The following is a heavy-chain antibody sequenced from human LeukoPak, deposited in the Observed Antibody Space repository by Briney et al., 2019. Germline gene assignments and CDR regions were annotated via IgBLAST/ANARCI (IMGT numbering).Heavy chain of an antibody. V-gene: IGHV3-21*06. J-gene: IGHJ5*02. CDR1: GFTVTSYT. CDR2: MSSSGLYI. D-gene: IGHD1-1*01. CDR3: ARAQLGYNWFDP. Sequence: GGSLRLSCAASGFTVTSYTMNWVRQAQGTGLEWVSSMSSSGLYIYYADSVKGRFTISRDNANNTLYLQMNSLRADDTAVYFCARAQLGYNWFDPWARGPWSPSPQ.